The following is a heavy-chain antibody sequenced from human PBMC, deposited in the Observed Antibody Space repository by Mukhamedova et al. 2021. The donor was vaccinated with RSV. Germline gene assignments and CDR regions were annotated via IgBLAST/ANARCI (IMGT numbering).Heavy chain of an antibody. D-gene: IGHD6-19*01. V-gene: IGHV3-23*01. Sequence: GFTFNIYAITWVRQAPGKGLEWVSVISGSGGTTYYADSVKGRFTISRDNSKNTLYLQMNSLRAEDTAIYYCAKAPEVKQWLINYF. CDR3: AKAPEVKQWLINYF. CDR2: ISGSGGTT. CDR1: GFTFNIYA. J-gene: IGHJ4*01.